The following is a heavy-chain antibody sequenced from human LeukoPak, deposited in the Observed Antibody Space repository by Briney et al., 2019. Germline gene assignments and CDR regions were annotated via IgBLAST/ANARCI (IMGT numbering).Heavy chain of an antibody. V-gene: IGHV3-21*01. CDR1: GFTFSSYW. CDR3: ARDGDTVLTRGYYYYMDV. J-gene: IGHJ6*03. D-gene: IGHD4-23*01. CDR2: ISTSSSYI. Sequence: SGGSLRLSCAASGFTFSSYWMNWVRQAPGKGLEWVSSISTSSSYIYYADSVKGRFTISRDNAKKSLYLQMNSLRAEDTAVYYCARDGDTVLTRGYYYYMDVWGKGTTVTVSS.